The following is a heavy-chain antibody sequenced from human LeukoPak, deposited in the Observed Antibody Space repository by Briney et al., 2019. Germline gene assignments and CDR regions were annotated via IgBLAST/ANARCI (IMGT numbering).Heavy chain of an antibody. D-gene: IGHD2-15*01. CDR3: ARDLGGYPFFMDV. Sequence: SPSETLSLTCSVSGGSIRSGDHHWAWVRQPPGKGLEFIGSLDESGRPYYNRPLKSRVYISGDTSGKQFSLNLTSVTAADTAVYFCARDLGGYPFFMDVWGRGTTVIVSS. J-gene: IGHJ6*03. CDR1: GGSIRSGDHH. V-gene: IGHV4-39*07. CDR2: LDESGRP.